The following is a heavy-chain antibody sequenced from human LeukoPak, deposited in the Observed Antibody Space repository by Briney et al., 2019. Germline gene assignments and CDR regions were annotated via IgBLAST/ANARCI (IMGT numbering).Heavy chain of an antibody. Sequence: GGSLRLSCAASGFTFSSYEMNWVRQAPGKGLEWVSSISASSSHIFYAPSVRGRFTISRDNTNSSLYLQMNSLRAEDTAVYYCARDSRYYGPISYYAMDVWGKGTTVTVSS. CDR1: GFTFSSYE. D-gene: IGHD3-22*01. CDR3: ARDSRYYGPISYYAMDV. CDR2: ISASSSHI. V-gene: IGHV3-21*06. J-gene: IGHJ6*04.